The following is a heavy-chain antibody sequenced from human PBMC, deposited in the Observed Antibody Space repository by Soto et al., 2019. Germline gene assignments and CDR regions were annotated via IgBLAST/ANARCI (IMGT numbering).Heavy chain of an antibody. CDR3: ARSSSWSNWFDP. CDR2: IYYSGST. J-gene: IGHJ5*02. CDR1: GGAIISYY. D-gene: IGHD6-13*01. V-gene: IGHV4-59*01. Sequence: PSETLSLTCTVSGGAIISYYWSWIRQPPGKGLEWIGYIYYSGSTNYNPSLKSRVTISVDTSKNQFSLKLSSVTAADTAVYYCARSSSWSNWFDPWGQGTLVTSPQ.